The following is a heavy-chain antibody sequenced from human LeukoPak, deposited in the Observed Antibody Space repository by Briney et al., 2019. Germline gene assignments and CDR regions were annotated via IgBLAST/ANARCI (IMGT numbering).Heavy chain of an antibody. CDR3: ARSPLYSSSWYLNN. CDR2: ISSSSSYI. CDR1: GFTFSSYS. J-gene: IGHJ4*02. Sequence: GGSLRPSCAASGFTFSSYSMNWVRQAPGKGLEWVSSISSSSSYIYYADSVKGRFTISRDNARNSLYLQMNSLRAEDTAVYYCARSPLYSSSWYLNNWGQGTLVTVSS. V-gene: IGHV3-21*01. D-gene: IGHD6-13*01.